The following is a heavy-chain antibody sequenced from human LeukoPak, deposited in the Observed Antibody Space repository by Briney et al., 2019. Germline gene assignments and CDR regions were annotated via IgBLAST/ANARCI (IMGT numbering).Heavy chain of an antibody. J-gene: IGHJ6*03. CDR3: ARLTGGVGATSRHYYYMDV. CDR2: INPNSGGT. D-gene: IGHD1-26*01. Sequence: AASVKVSCKASGYTFTGYYMHWVRQAPGQGLEWMGWINPNSGGTNYAQKFQGRVTMTRDTSISTAYMELSRLRSDDTAVYYCARLTGGVGATSRHYYYMDVWGKGTTVTVSS. CDR1: GYTFTGYY. V-gene: IGHV1-2*02.